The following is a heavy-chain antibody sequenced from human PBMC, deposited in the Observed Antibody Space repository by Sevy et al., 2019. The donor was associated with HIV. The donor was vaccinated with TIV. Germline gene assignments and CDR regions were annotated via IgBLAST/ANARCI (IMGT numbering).Heavy chain of an antibody. CDR3: AGENAWGRGYS. V-gene: IGHV4-59*08. CDR1: GGSITSLY. J-gene: IGHJ4*02. Sequence: SETLSLTCTVSGGSITSLYWNWIRQPPGKGLEWIVNIYYKGHINYNPSLKSRVTFSLDTSKNQFSLRLSSVTAADTAMYYCAGENAWGRGYSWGQGTLVTVSS. D-gene: IGHD1-26*01. CDR2: IYYKGHI.